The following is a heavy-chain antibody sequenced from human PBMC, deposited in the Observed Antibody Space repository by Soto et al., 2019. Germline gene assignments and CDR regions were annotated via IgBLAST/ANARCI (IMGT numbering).Heavy chain of an antibody. Sequence: QVQLQQWGAGLLKPSETLSLTCAVYGGSFSGYYWSWIRQPPGKGLEWIGEINHSGSTNYNPSLKSRVTISVDTSKTQFSLKLSSVTAADTAVYYCASLLIRDGYNYFFDYWGQGTLVTVSS. D-gene: IGHD5-12*01. CDR1: GGSFSGYY. V-gene: IGHV4-34*01. CDR2: INHSGST. J-gene: IGHJ4*02. CDR3: ASLLIRDGYNYFFDY.